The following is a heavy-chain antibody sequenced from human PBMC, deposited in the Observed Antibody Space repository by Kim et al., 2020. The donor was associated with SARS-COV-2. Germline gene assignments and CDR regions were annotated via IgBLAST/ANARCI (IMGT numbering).Heavy chain of an antibody. Sequence: GGSLRLSCAASGFTFSSHGMHWVRQAPGKGLEWVAVIWYDGSNKYYADSVKGRFTISRDNSKNTLYLQMNSLRAEDTAVYYCARERVHYYGSGSYSHLVYYYYGMDVWGQGTTVTVSS. CDR2: IWYDGSNK. J-gene: IGHJ6*02. CDR1: GFTFSSHG. V-gene: IGHV3-33*01. D-gene: IGHD3-10*01. CDR3: ARERVHYYGSGSYSHLVYYYYGMDV.